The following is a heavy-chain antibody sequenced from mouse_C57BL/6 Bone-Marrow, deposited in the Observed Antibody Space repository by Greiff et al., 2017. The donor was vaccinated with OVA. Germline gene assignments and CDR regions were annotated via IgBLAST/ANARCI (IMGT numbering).Heavy chain of an antibody. CDR2: IYPRSGNT. J-gene: IGHJ4*01. Sequence: VQGVESGAELARPGASVKLSCKASGYTFTSYGISWVKQRTGQGLEWIGEIYPRSGNTYYNEKFKGKATLTADKSSSTAYMELRSLTSEDSAVYFCAREDYGSTHAIDYWGQGTSVTVSS. CDR3: AREDYGSTHAIDY. D-gene: IGHD1-1*01. CDR1: GYTFTSYG. V-gene: IGHV1-81*01.